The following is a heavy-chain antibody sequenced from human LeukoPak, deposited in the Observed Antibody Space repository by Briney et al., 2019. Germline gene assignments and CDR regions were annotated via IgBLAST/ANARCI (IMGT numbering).Heavy chain of an antibody. Sequence: SETLSLTCTVSGGSISSYYWSWIRQPPGKGLEWIGYIYYSGSTNYNPSLKGRVIISVDTSKNQLSLKLSSVTAADTAVYYCARGPSTFDYWGQGTLVTVSS. V-gene: IGHV4-59*12. CDR1: GGSISSYY. CDR3: ARGPSTFDY. D-gene: IGHD2-2*01. CDR2: IYYSGST. J-gene: IGHJ4*02.